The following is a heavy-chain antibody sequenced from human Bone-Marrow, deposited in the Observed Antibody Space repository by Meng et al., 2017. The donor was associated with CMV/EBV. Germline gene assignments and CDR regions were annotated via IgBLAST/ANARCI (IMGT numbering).Heavy chain of an antibody. D-gene: IGHD2-2*02. V-gene: IGHV1-69*05. Sequence: SVKVSCKASGGTFSSYAISWVRQAPGQGLEWMGGIIPIFGTANYAQKFQGRVTITTDESTSTAYMELSSLRPEDTAVYYCARVSANFHCSSTSCYTLTGSFDYWGQGTLVTVSS. CDR3: ARVSANFHCSSTSCYTLTGSFDY. J-gene: IGHJ4*02. CDR2: IIPIFGTA. CDR1: GGTFSSYA.